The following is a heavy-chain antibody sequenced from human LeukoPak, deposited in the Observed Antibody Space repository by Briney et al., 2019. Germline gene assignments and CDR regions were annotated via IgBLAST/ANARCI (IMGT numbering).Heavy chain of an antibody. V-gene: IGHV4-61*01. CDR1: GGSVGSGSNY. Sequence: PSETLSLTCSVSGGSVGSGSNYWSWIRQPPGKGLEWIGYIYYSGSTNYNPSLKSRVTISVDTSMNQFSLKLTSVTAADTAVYYCARDSASYYYDSSGYYRPFDYWGQGTLVTVSS. CDR3: ARDSASYYYDSSGYYRPFDY. J-gene: IGHJ4*02. D-gene: IGHD3-22*01. CDR2: IYYSGST.